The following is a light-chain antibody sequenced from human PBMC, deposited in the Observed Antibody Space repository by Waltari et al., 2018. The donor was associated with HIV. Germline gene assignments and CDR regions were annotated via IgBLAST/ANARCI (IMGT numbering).Light chain of an antibody. J-gene: IGKJ5*01. CDR3: QQRSDWPPIT. CDR1: QSVSRY. Sequence: EIVLTQSPGTLSLSPGERATLSCRASQSVSRYFAWYQQKPGQAPRLLIYEAATRATGIPARFSGSAAGTDFTLTISSLEPEDFAVYYCQQRSDWPPITFGQGTRLEIK. V-gene: IGKV3-11*01. CDR2: EAA.